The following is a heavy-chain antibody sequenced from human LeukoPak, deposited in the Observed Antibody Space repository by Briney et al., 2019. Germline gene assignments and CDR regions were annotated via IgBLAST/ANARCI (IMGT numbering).Heavy chain of an antibody. V-gene: IGHV4-59*01. CDR3: ARGGASGIMITFGGVIVPHPHWFDP. D-gene: IGHD3-16*02. CDR2: IISTGTI. J-gene: IGHJ5*02. CDR1: GASISGYY. Sequence: PSETLSLTCTVSGASISGYYWSWIRQPPGKRLEWIGYIISTGTINYNPSLKSRVTISIDTSKNQLSLQLTSVTAADTAVYYCARGGASGIMITFGGVIVPHPHWFDPWGQGTLVTVSS.